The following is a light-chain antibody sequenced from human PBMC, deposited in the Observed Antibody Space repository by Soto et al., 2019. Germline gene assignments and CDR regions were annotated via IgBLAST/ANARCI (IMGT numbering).Light chain of an antibody. CDR3: QQYGSSGT. CDR2: GSS. CDR1: QSISSNY. Sequence: EIVLTQSPGTLSLSPGERATLSCWASQSISSNYLAWYQQKPGQPPRLLISGSSIRATGIPKRFSGSASGTNFTLTISSLEPEDFAVYYCQQYGSSGTFGQGTKVDIK. J-gene: IGKJ1*01. V-gene: IGKV3-20*01.